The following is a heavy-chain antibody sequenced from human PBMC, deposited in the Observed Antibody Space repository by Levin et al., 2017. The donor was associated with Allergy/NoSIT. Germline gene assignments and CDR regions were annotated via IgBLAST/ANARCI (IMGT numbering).Heavy chain of an antibody. CDR1: GFTFSNYA. CDR2: FGASGGST. V-gene: IGHV3-23*01. Sequence: GGSLRLSCAASGFTFSNYAMNWVRQAPGKGPEWVSGFGASGGSTFYADSVQGRFTISRDNSKNTLFLQMKSLRAEDTAVYYCAKASHSGSYYYFDYWGQGTLVTVSS. D-gene: IGHD3-10*01. CDR3: AKASHSGSYYYFDY. J-gene: IGHJ4*02.